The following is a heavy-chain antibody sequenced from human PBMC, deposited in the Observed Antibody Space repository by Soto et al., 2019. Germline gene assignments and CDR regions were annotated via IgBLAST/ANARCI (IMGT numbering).Heavy chain of an antibody. CDR3: ARARPGLYFDY. CDR1: GVTFNIYW. Sequence: VQLVESGGGVVQPGESLRLSCAASGVTFNIYWMTWVRQAPGKGLEWVANIKQDGSEKYYVDSEKGRFTISRDNAKNSLYLQMNSLRAEDTAVYYCARARPGLYFDYWGQGTLVTVSS. CDR2: IKQDGSEK. V-gene: IGHV3-7*01. D-gene: IGHD6-6*01. J-gene: IGHJ4*02.